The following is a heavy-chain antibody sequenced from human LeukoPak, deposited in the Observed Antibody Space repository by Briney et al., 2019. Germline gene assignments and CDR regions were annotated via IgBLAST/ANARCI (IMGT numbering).Heavy chain of an antibody. CDR3: ARVCLHYYDSSGYISHAFDI. J-gene: IGHJ3*02. Sequence: SETLSLTCTVSGYSISSGYYWGWIRQPPGKGLEWIGSIYHSGSTYYNPSLKSRVTISVDTSKNQFSLKLSSVTAADTAVYYCARVCLHYYDSSGYISHAFDIWGQGTMVTVSS. V-gene: IGHV4-38-2*02. CDR2: IYHSGST. D-gene: IGHD3-22*01. CDR1: GYSISSGYY.